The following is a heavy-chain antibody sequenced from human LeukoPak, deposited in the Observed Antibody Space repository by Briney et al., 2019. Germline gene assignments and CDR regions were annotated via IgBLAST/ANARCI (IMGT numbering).Heavy chain of an antibody. V-gene: IGHV4-59*02. CDR1: GFTVSSNY. D-gene: IGHD4-23*01. Sequence: GSLRLSCAASGFTVSSNYRSWVRQARGKGLGWIGYIYYSGSTNYNPSLKSRVTISVDTSKNQFSLKLSSVTAADTAVYYCAREGYYGGNRPIDYWGQGTLVTVSS. J-gene: IGHJ4*02. CDR2: IYYSGST. CDR3: AREGYYGGNRPIDY.